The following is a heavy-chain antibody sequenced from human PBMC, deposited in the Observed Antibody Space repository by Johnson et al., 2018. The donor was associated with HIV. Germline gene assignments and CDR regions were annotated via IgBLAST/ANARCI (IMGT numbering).Heavy chain of an antibody. CDR3: AKDPYGGTDGPGAFDI. CDR2: ISYDGSDK. CDR1: GFTFSSYG. J-gene: IGHJ3*02. V-gene: IGHV3-30*18. D-gene: IGHD4-23*01. Sequence: QVQPVESGGGVVQPGRSLRLSCAASGFTFSSYGMHWVRQAPGKGLEWVAVISYDGSDKYYADSVKGRFTISRDNSKNTLYLQMNRRRAEDTAVYYCAKDPYGGTDGPGAFDIWGQGTMVTVSS.